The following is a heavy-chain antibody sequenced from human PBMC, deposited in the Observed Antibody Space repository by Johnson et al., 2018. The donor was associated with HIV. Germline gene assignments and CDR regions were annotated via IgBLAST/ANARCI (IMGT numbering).Heavy chain of an antibody. D-gene: IGHD1-26*01. V-gene: IGHV3-NL1*01. CDR1: GFTFSSYA. J-gene: IGHJ3*02. CDR2: IYSGGST. CDR3: ARDGSGSFDAFDI. Sequence: QVQLVESGGGVVQPGRSLRLSCAASGFTFSSYAMHWVRQAPGKGLEWVSVIYSGGSTYYADSVKGRFTISRDNSKNTLYLQMNSLRAEDTAVYYCARDGSGSFDAFDIWGQGTMVTVSS.